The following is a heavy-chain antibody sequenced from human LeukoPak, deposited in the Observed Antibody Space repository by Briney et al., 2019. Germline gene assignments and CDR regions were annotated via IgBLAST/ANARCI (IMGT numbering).Heavy chain of an antibody. Sequence: GGSLRLSCAASGFTFSSYAMSWVRQAPGKGLEWVSAISGSGGSTYYADSVKGRFTISRDNSKNTLYLQMNSLRAEDTAVYYCAKEGSNYDILTGYNYYLDYWGQGTLVTVSS. CDR3: AKEGSNYDILTGYNYYLDY. V-gene: IGHV3-23*01. D-gene: IGHD3-9*01. J-gene: IGHJ4*02. CDR1: GFTFSSYA. CDR2: ISGSGGST.